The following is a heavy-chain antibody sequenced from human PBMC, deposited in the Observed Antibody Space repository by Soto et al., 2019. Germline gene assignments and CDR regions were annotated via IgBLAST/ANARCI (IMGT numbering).Heavy chain of an antibody. D-gene: IGHD4-17*01. CDR2: ISGTTTYI. Sequence: GGSLRLSCAGSGFAFSDYYMSWIRQAPGRGLEWLSYISGTTTYISYADSVKGRFTISRDDARNLLYLQMNSLRAEDTAVYYCARDGVYGGNPFDQWGQGTLVTVSS. V-gene: IGHV3-11*06. J-gene: IGHJ4*02. CDR3: ARDGVYGGNPFDQ. CDR1: GFAFSDYY.